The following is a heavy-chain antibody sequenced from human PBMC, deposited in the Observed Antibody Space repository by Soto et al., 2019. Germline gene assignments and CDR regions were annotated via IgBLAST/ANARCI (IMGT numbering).Heavy chain of an antibody. Sequence: ASEKVSCKASGYPFSDNQIHWLRRAPGQGLEWMGRINPKSDDTNYAQKFQGRVTMTRDTSIDTAYLELTGLTSDDTATYYCARKHSLDYIRWGLDPWGQGTLVTVSS. D-gene: IGHD4-4*01. V-gene: IGHV1-2*02. CDR1: GYPFSDNQ. CDR3: ARKHSLDYIRWGLDP. CDR2: INPKSDDT. J-gene: IGHJ5*02.